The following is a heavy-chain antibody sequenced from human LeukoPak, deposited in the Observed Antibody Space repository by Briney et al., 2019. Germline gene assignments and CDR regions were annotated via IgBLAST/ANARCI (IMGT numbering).Heavy chain of an antibody. Sequence: PGGSRRLPGAASGTTFRSTAMGWGRQAPGKGREGVSATSGSGGITYYADSAKARFTIPRDNPKDTLSLHVNSLRAGATPVYYVAKHHSSGRSCYRNIDNTLWDYWGQGTLVTVSS. CDR3: AKHHSSGRSCYRNIDNTLWDY. D-gene: IGHD2-15*01. V-gene: IGHV3-23*01. J-gene: IGHJ4*02. CDR2: TSGSGGIT. CDR1: GTTFRSTA.